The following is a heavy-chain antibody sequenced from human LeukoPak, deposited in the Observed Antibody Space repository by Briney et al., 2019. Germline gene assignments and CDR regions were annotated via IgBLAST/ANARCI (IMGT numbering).Heavy chain of an antibody. CDR3: ARHGGVYCSGGSCYSKSYFDY. CDR1: GGSISGYY. V-gene: IGHV4-59*08. CDR2: IYYSGST. J-gene: IGHJ4*02. Sequence: SETLSLTCTVSGGSISGYYWSWIRQPPGKGLEWIGYIYYSGSTNYNPSLKSRVTISVDTSKNQSSLWLSSVTAADTAVYYCARHGGVYCSGGSCYSKSYFDYWGQGSLVPVSS. D-gene: IGHD2-15*01.